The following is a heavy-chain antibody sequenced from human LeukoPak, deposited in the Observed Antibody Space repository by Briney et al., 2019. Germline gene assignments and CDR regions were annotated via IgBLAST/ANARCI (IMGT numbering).Heavy chain of an antibody. V-gene: IGHV1-46*01. Sequence: ASVKVSCKASGYTFTSYYMHWVRQAPGQGLEWMGIINPSGGSTIYAQKFQGRVTMTEDTSTDTAYMELSSLRSEDTAVYYCAITSIVVARGWFDPWGQGTLVTVSS. CDR2: INPSGGST. CDR3: AITSIVVARGWFDP. J-gene: IGHJ5*02. D-gene: IGHD3-22*01. CDR1: GYTFTSYY.